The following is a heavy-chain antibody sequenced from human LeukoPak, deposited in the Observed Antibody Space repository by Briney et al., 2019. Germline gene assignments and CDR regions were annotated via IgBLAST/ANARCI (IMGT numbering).Heavy chain of an antibody. D-gene: IGHD3-22*01. CDR3: ARMDYGSSGYYYVRWFDP. V-gene: IGHV4-4*07. CDR2: IYTSGST. J-gene: IGHJ5*02. CDR1: GGSISSYY. Sequence: SETLSLTCTVSGGSISSYYWSWIRQPAGKGLEWIGRIYTSGSTNYNPSLKSRVTMSVDTSKNQFSLKLSSVTAADTAVYYCARMDYGSSGYYYVRWFDPWGQGTLVTVSS.